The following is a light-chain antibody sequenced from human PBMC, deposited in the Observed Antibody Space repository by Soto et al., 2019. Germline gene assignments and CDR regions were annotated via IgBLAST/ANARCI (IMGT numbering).Light chain of an antibody. Sequence: DIQMTQSPSTLSGSVGDRVTITCRASQTISSWLAWYQQKPGKAPKLLIYKASTLNIGVPSRCSGRRSGTEYTLTISSLQPDDFATYYWQHYNSYSEAFGQGTKVELK. CDR2: KAS. CDR1: QTISSW. CDR3: QHYNSYSEA. J-gene: IGKJ1*01. V-gene: IGKV1-5*03.